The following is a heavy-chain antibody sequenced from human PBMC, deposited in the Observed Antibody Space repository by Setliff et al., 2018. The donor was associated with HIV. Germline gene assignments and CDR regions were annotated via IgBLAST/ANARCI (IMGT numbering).Heavy chain of an antibody. D-gene: IGHD1-1*01. CDR2: ISPQNGDR. CDR3: ARQLSNSLDH. J-gene: IGHJ4*02. Sequence: ASVKVSCKTSGYTSTDYFIHWARQAPGQGLEWMGWISPQNGDRKIPQRFRGRVIMTRDTSISTVYMELSGLTSDDTAVYFCARQLSNSLDHWGQGTPVTVSS. CDR1: GYTSTDYF. V-gene: IGHV1-2*02.